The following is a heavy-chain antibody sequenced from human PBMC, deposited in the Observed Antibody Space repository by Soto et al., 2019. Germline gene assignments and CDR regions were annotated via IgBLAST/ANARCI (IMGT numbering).Heavy chain of an antibody. D-gene: IGHD2-15*01. CDR2: IYYSGST. V-gene: IGHV4-39*01. J-gene: IGHJ5*02. Sequence: PSETLSLTCTVSGGSISSGDYYWSWIRQPPGKGLEWIGYIYYSGSTYYNPSLKSRVTISVDTSKNQFSLKLSSVTAADTAVYYCARHAGYCSGGSCYSHWFDPWGQGTLVTVSS. CDR1: GGSISSGDYY. CDR3: ARHAGYCSGGSCYSHWFDP.